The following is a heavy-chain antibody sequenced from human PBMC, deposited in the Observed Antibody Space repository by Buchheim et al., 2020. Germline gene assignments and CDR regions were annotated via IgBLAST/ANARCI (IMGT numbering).Heavy chain of an antibody. Sequence: EVQLLESGGDLVQPGGSLRLFCAASGFTFPTYAMSWVRQAPGKGLEWVSSISGSGDNTFYAASVKGRFTISRDNSKLYLQMNSLRAEDTAIYYCAKDLGQLFDIFDYWGQGTL. CDR2: ISGSGDNT. V-gene: IGHV3-23*01. J-gene: IGHJ4*02. CDR1: GFTFPTYA. D-gene: IGHD3-16*01. CDR3: AKDLGQLFDIFDY.